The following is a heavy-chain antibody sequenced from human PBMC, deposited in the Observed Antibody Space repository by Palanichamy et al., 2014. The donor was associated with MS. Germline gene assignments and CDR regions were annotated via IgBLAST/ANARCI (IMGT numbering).Heavy chain of an antibody. CDR3: AREMGYRSGYYLYYFDY. V-gene: IGHV1-69*10. CDR2: ITPILGRA. Sequence: QVQLVQSGAEVRKPGSSVKVSCKSSGGTFDTHGISWVRQAPGQGLEWTGGITPILGRADYAQSFKGRVTITADESSRTAYMELNNLRSDDTAVYYCAREMGYRSGYYLYYFDYWGQGTLVTVSS. J-gene: IGHJ4*02. CDR1: GGTFDTHG. D-gene: IGHD3-22*01.